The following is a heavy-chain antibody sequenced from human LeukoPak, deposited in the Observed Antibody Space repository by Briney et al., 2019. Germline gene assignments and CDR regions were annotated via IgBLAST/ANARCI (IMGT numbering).Heavy chain of an antibody. J-gene: IGHJ4*02. Sequence: GGSLRLSCAASGFTFHGYPMTWVRQAPGKGLEWASTISGSGLSTYYADSVKGRFSISRDNSNQTLYLQMSSVRADDTAVYYCARGQGVVGATTRGYFGYWGQGALVTVSS. CDR2: ISGSGLST. CDR3: ARGQGVVGATTRGYFGY. V-gene: IGHV3-23*01. D-gene: IGHD1-26*01. CDR1: GFTFHGYP.